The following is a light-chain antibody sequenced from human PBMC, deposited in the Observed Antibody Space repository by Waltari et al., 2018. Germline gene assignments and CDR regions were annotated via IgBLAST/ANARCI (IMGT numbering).Light chain of an antibody. CDR2: AAS. J-gene: IGKJ1*01. Sequence: EIVLTQSPGTLSLSPGERATLSCRARQSVSRALAWYQQKPGQAPRLLIYAASTRATGVPDRFSGSGSGTDFSLTISRLDPEDFAVYYWQHYVNLPVTFGQGTKVEI. CDR1: QSVSRA. CDR3: QHYVNLPVT. V-gene: IGKV3-20*01.